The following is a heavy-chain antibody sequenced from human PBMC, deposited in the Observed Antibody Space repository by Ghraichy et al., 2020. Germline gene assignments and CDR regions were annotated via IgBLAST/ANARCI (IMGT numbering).Heavy chain of an antibody. CDR1: GFTVSSNY. Sequence: GESLNISCAASGFTVSSNYMSWVRQAPGKGLEWVSVIYSGGSTYYADSVKGRFTISRDNSKNTLYLQMNSLRAEDTAVYYCASRICGTTNCYGPRIDYWGQGTLVTVSS. V-gene: IGHV3-53*01. CDR2: IYSGGST. J-gene: IGHJ4*02. CDR3: ASRICGTTNCYGPRIDY. D-gene: IGHD2-2*01.